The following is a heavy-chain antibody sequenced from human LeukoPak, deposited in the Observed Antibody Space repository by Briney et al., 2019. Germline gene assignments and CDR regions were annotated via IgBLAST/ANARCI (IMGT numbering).Heavy chain of an antibody. Sequence: GGSLRLSCAASGFTFSSYGMHWVRQAPGKGLEWLAFIRFDGSNNYYADSVKGRLTISRDNSKNTLYLQMNSLRGEDTAVYYCAKFDNRIVGAASFNYWGQGTLVTVSS. J-gene: IGHJ4*02. D-gene: IGHD1-26*01. CDR3: AKFDNRIVGAASFNY. CDR1: GFTFSSYG. CDR2: IRFDGSNN. V-gene: IGHV3-30*02.